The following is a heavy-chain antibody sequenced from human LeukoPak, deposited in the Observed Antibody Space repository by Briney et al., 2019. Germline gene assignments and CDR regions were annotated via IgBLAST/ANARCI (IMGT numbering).Heavy chain of an antibody. Sequence: GGSLRLSCAAPGFTFSSYWMSWVRQAPGKGLEWVANIKQDGSEKYYVDSVKGRFTISRDNAKNSLYLQMNSLRAEDTAVYCCARDKYYYDSSGYYGTNGGFDYWGQGTLVTVSS. CDR3: ARDKYYYDSSGYYGTNGGFDY. V-gene: IGHV3-7*01. D-gene: IGHD3-22*01. CDR1: GFTFSSYW. J-gene: IGHJ4*02. CDR2: IKQDGSEK.